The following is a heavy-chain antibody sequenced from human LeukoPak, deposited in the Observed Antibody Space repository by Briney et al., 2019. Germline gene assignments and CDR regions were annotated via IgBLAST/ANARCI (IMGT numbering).Heavy chain of an antibody. J-gene: IGHJ4*02. D-gene: IGHD5-12*01. CDR3: ARSGSGYNPIDF. CDR1: GYTFSSSG. Sequence: ASVKVSCKASGYTFSSSGISCVRQAPGQGLEWMGWISPYNDDTRYEQTLQGRVTMTKDTSTSTVYIELTSLRSGDTAVYYCARSGSGYNPIDFWGQGTRVTVSS. V-gene: IGHV1-18*01. CDR2: ISPYNDDT.